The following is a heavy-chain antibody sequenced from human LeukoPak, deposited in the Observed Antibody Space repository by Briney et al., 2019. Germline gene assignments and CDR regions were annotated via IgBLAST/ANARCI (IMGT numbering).Heavy chain of an antibody. J-gene: IGHJ4*02. CDR2: IYSSGST. CDR1: GGSISSSYYY. Sequence: SETLSLTCTVSGGSISSSYYYWGWIRQPPGKGLEWIGSIYSSGSTYYNPSLKSRVTISVDTSKNQFSLKLGSVTAADTAVYYCARLAAAGIGYWGQGTLVTVSS. D-gene: IGHD6-13*01. CDR3: ARLAAAGIGY. V-gene: IGHV4-39*01.